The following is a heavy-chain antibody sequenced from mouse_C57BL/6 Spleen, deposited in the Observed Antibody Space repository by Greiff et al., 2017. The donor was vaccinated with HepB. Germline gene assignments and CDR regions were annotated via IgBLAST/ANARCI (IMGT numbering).Heavy chain of an antibody. CDR3: ARGGDYDEGSFAY. V-gene: IGHV3-6*01. CDR2: ISYDGSN. CDR1: GYSITSGYY. J-gene: IGHJ3*01. Sequence: EVQVVESGPGLVKPSQSLSLTCSVTGYSITSGYYWNWIRQFPGNKLEWMGYISYDGSNNYNPSLKNRISITRDTSKNQFFLKLNSVTTEDTATYYCARGGDYDEGSFAYWGQGTLVTVSA. D-gene: IGHD2-4*01.